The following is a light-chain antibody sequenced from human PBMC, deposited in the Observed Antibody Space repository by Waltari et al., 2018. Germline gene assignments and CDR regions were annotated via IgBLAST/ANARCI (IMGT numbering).Light chain of an antibody. CDR3: QAWDSSTVV. CDR2: LDS. V-gene: IGLV3-1*01. J-gene: IGLJ2*01. Sequence: CWYQHPPVPSPVLVIYLDSKRPSVFPELFSCSNSWNTSTLTISCTHAMDEAYYYCQAWDSSTVVFGAGTKLTVL.